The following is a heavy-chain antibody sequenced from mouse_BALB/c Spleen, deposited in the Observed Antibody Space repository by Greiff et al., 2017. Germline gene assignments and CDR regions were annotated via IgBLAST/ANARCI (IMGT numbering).Heavy chain of an antibody. CDR2: ISSGGSYT. V-gene: IGHV5-6-4*01. J-gene: IGHJ3*01. D-gene: IGHD2-3*01. CDR3: TRVLDGSSAY. CDR1: GFTFSSYT. Sequence: EVQVVESGGGLVKPGGSLKLSCAASGFTFSSYTMSWVRQTPEKRLEWVATISSGGSYTYYPDSVKGRFTISRDNAKNTLYLQMSSLKSEDTAMYYCTRVLDGSSAYWGQGTLVTVSA.